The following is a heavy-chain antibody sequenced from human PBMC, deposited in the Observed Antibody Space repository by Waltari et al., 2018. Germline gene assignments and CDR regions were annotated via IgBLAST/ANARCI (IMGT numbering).Heavy chain of an antibody. V-gene: IGHV1-3*01. Sequence: QVQLVQSGAEVKTSGASVTVSCRASGHTFSDLLIHWVRQAPGQRREWMGWINAGKGNTKYSPKLQGRGNIERDMSASTAYRELIRLQSEDTAVYFCARDRVPHFYDSNDRGGMDVWGQGATVTITS. D-gene: IGHD2-2*01. CDR1: GHTFSDLL. J-gene: IGHJ6*02. CDR2: INAGKGNT. CDR3: ARDRVPHFYDSNDRGGMDV.